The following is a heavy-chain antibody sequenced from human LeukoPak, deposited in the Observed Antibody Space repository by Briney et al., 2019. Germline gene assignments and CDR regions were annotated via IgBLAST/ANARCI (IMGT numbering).Heavy chain of an antibody. CDR1: GFSFSTYW. Sequence: GGSLRLSCAASGFSFSTYWMTWVRQAPGKGLEWVANIDQDGSEKYYVDSVQGRFTISRDNAKNSLYLQMNSLRAEDTAVYYCARSGLLTSVYLDDWGLGTLVTVSS. V-gene: IGHV3-7*01. CDR3: ARSGLLTSVYLDD. J-gene: IGHJ4*02. CDR2: IDQDGSEK. D-gene: IGHD2-21*01.